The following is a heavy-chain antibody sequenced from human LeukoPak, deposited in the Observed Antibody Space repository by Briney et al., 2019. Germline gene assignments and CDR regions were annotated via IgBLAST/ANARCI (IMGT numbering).Heavy chain of an antibody. J-gene: IGHJ4*02. D-gene: IGHD1-26*01. V-gene: IGHV1-69*06. Sequence: SVKVSCKASGGTFSSYAISWVRQAPGQGLEWMGGIIPIFGTANYAQKFQGRVTITADKSTSTAYMELSSLRSEDTAVYYCASRFNLAIVGYFDYWGQGTLVTVSS. CDR1: GGTFSSYA. CDR2: IIPIFGTA. CDR3: ASRFNLAIVGYFDY.